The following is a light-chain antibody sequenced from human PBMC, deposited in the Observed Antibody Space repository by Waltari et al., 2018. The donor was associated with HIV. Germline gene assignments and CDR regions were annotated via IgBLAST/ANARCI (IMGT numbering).Light chain of an antibody. V-gene: IGLV2-14*03. J-gene: IGLJ2*01. CDR3: CSYSSSGTVL. CDR1: SNDVGGFNY. CDR2: DVS. Sequence: HSVLTQPASMSGSLGQSITISCLGSSNDVGGFNYVSWYQQSPDKAPRHVIYDVSNRPAVVSGGSAGSKSGSAASLTSSGLQPEGEADYYCCSYSSSGTVLFGGGTRLTVL.